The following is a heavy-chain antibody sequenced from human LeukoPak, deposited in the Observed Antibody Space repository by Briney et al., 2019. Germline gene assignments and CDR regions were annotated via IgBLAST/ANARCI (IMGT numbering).Heavy chain of an antibody. CDR3: GLYSSSQTGMDV. J-gene: IGHJ6*02. CDR2: IGTAGDT. D-gene: IGHD6-13*01. V-gene: IGHV3-13*01. Sequence: PGGSLRLSCAASGFTFRTYDFHWVRQVKGIGLEWVSGIGTAGDTYYAGSVKGRFTTSRDNAKNSLYLQMNSLRAEDTAVYYCGLYSSSQTGMDVWGQGTAVTVSS. CDR1: GFTFRTYD.